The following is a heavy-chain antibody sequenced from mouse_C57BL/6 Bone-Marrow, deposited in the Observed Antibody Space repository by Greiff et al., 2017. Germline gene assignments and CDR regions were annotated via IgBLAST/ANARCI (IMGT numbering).Heavy chain of an antibody. D-gene: IGHD1-1*01. CDR3: ARLITTVVADYAMDY. Sequence: EVKLVEPGGDLVKPGGSLKLSCAASGFTFSSYGMSWVRQTPDKRLEWVATISSGGSYTYYPDSVKGRFTISRDNAKNTLYLQMSSLKSEDTAMYYCARLITTVVADYAMDYWGQGTSVTVSS. V-gene: IGHV5-6*01. J-gene: IGHJ4*01. CDR2: ISSGGSYT. CDR1: GFTFSSYG.